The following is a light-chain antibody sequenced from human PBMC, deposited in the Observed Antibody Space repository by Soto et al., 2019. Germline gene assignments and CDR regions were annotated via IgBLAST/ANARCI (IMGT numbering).Light chain of an antibody. CDR2: GAS. V-gene: IGKV3-15*01. J-gene: IGKJ1*01. Sequence: EIVMTQSPATLSVSPGERATLSCRASQRISNNLAWYQQKAGQAPRLLIYGASTRATGIPARFSGSGSETEFTLTISSLQSEDFAVYYCQQYGSSPRTFGQGTKVEIK. CDR3: QQYGSSPRT. CDR1: QRISNN.